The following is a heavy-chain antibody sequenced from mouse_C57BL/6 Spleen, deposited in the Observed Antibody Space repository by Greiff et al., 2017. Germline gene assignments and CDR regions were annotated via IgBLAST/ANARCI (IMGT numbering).Heavy chain of an antibody. CDR1: GYAFTNYL. Sequence: QVQLQQSGAELVRPGTSVKVSCKASGYAFTNYLIEWVKQRPGQGLEWIGVINPGSGGTNYNEKLKGKATLTADKSSSTAYMQLSSLTSEDSAVYFCARSSTVVARYFDVWGTGTTVTVSS. J-gene: IGHJ1*03. CDR2: INPGSGGT. D-gene: IGHD1-1*01. V-gene: IGHV1-54*01. CDR3: ARSSTVVARYFDV.